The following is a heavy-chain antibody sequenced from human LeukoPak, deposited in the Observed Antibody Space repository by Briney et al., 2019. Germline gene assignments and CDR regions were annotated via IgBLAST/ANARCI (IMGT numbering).Heavy chain of an antibody. CDR3: AKRYCDSTSCYRADYYYYIDV. V-gene: IGHV3-23*01. Sequence: GGSLRLSCAASGFTFSSYAMSWVRQAPGKGLEWVSAISDSGGSTYYADSVKGRFTISRDNSENTLYLQMNSLRAEDTAVYYCAKRYCDSTSCYRADYYYYIDVWGKGTTVTVSS. D-gene: IGHD2-2*02. CDR2: ISDSGGST. CDR1: GFTFSSYA. J-gene: IGHJ6*03.